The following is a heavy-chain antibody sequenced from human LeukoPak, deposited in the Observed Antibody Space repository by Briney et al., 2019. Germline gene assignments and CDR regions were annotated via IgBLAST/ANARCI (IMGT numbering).Heavy chain of an antibody. CDR2: ISGSGGST. CDR1: GFTFSAYF. Sequence: PGGSLRLSCAASGFTFSAYFMTWVRQAPGKGLEWVSAISGSGGSTYYADSVKGRFTISRDNSKNTLYLQMNSLRAEDTAVYYCANLIVGATRNFDYWGQGTLVTVSS. J-gene: IGHJ4*02. CDR3: ANLIVGATRNFDY. D-gene: IGHD1-26*01. V-gene: IGHV3-23*01.